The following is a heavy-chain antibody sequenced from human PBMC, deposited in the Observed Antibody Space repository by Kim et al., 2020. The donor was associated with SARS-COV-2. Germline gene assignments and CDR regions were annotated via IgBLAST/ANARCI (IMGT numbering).Heavy chain of an antibody. V-gene: IGHV1-24*01. D-gene: IGHD3-10*01. CDR2: FDPEDGET. CDR3: ATDLFTMVRGVTYY. CDR1: GYTLTELS. Sequence: ASVKVSCKVSGYTLTELSMHWVRQAPGKGLEWMGGFDPEDGETIYAQKFQGRVTMTEDTSTDTAYMELSSLRSEDTAVYYCATDLFTMVRGVTYYWGQGTLVTVSS. J-gene: IGHJ4*02.